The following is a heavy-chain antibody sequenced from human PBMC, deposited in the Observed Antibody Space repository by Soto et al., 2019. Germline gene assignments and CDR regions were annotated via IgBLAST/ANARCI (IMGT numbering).Heavy chain of an antibody. J-gene: IGHJ4*02. CDR1: GGTFSSYT. CDR3: ARDLEAAGVDY. CDR2: IIPILGIA. D-gene: IGHD6-13*01. Sequence: GASVKVSCKASGGTFSSYTISWVRQAPGQGLEWKGRIIPILGIANYAQKFQGRVTITADKPTSTAYMELSSLRSEDTAVYYCARDLEAAGVDYWGQGTLVTVSS. V-gene: IGHV1-69*04.